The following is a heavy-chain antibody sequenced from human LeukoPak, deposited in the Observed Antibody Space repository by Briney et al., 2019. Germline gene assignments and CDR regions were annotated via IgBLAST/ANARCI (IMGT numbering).Heavy chain of an antibody. V-gene: IGHV3-30*02. J-gene: IGHJ4*02. CDR2: IRYDGSNK. D-gene: IGHD4-11*01. Sequence: GGSLRLSCAASGLTFSNYSMHWVRQAPGKGLEWVAFIRYDGSNKYYTDSVKGRFTISRDNSKNTLYLQMNSLRPEDTAVYYCATNSNYNFDSWGQGILVTVSS. CDR3: ATNSNYNFDS. CDR1: GLTFSNYS.